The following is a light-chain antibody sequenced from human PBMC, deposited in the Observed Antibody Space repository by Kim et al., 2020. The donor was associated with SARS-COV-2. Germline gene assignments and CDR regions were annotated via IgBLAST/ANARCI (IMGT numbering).Light chain of an antibody. V-gene: IGLV1-44*01. CDR2: SNV. J-gene: IGLJ3*02. CDR3: AAWDDSLNGYWV. Sequence: QSVLTQPPSASGTPGQRVTISCSGSSSNIGSNPVNWYQQIPGSAPKLLIYSNVERPSGVPDRLSGSKSGTSASLAISGLQSEDEADYHCAAWDDSLNGYWVFGGGTQLTVL. CDR1: SSNIGSNP.